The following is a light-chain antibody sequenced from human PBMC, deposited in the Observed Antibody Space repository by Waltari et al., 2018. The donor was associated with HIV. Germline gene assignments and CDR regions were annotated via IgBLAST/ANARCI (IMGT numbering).Light chain of an antibody. V-gene: IGLV1-47*01. Sequence: QSVLTQPPSASGTPGQRVTISCSGRSSHIGSQYRYWYHRLPGTAPKLLTYMSDQRPSGVPDRFSESKSGTSASLAISGLRSEDEAEYYCAAWDDSLSATVFGGGTKLTVL. J-gene: IGLJ2*01. CDR1: SSHIGSQY. CDR3: AAWDDSLSATV. CDR2: MSD.